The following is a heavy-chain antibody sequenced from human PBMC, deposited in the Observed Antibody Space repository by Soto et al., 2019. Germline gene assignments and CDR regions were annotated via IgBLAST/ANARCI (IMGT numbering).Heavy chain of an antibody. CDR3: ARGDYFDRRFDF. Sequence: PGGSLRLSCAASGFTFSNSWMHWVRQVSGKGLEWVSRINADGTSTSYADSVKGRFTVSRDNTKNSLYLQMSSLRDEDTAVYYCARGDYFDRRFDFWGQGALVTVSS. CDR2: INADGTST. V-gene: IGHV3-74*01. CDR1: GFTFSNSW. D-gene: IGHD3-9*01. J-gene: IGHJ4*02.